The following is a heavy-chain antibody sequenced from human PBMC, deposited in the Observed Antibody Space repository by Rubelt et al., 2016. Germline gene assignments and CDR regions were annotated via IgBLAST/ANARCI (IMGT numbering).Heavy chain of an antibody. Sequence: QVQLQESGPGLVKPSETLSLTCTVSGYSISSGYFWGWIRQPPGKGLEWIASIYHSGGTYYNPSPQSRVTISADTSQNQFSLKLGFVTAPDTAGYYCARRASNSLGFDYGMDVWGQGTTVTVSS. V-gene: IGHV4-38-2*02. CDR1: GYSISSGYF. D-gene: IGHD3-10*01. CDR2: IYHSGGT. J-gene: IGHJ6*02. CDR3: ARRASNSLGFDYGMDV.